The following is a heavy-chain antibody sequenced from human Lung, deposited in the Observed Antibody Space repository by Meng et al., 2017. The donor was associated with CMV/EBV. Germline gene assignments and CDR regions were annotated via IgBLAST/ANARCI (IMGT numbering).Heavy chain of an antibody. D-gene: IGHD2-2*01. V-gene: IGHV3-33*06. J-gene: IGHJ4*02. CDR2: IWFDGSFK. Sequence: SXKISXAASGFSFSSFAMHWVRQAPGKGLEWVAVIWFDGSFKFYGDSVQGRFTISRDNSKNILYLEMNNLRAEDTAVYYCAKVPCSPTSCYPYYFDYWGQGSXVTVSS. CDR1: GFSFSSFA. CDR3: AKVPCSPTSCYPYYFDY.